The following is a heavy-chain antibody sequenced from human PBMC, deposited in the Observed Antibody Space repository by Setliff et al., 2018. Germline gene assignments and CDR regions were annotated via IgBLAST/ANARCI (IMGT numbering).Heavy chain of an antibody. V-gene: IGHV3-15*07. D-gene: IGHD3-22*01. CDR1: DLSFSKAW. J-gene: IGHJ4*02. CDR3: AADTFDSNAQAFDY. Sequence: GSLRLSCVASDLSFSKAWMNWVRQAPGKGLEWVGRIRSKTEGGTTDFAAPLKGRFTISRDDSKDTLYLQLNSLNTEDTAVYYCAADTFDSNAQAFDYWGQGTLVTVSS. CDR2: IRSKTEGGTT.